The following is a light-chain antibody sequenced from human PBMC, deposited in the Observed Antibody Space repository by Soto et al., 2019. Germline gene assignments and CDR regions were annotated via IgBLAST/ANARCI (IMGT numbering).Light chain of an antibody. CDR3: QQSYSFPFT. V-gene: IGKV1-39*01. Sequence: DIQMTQSPSSLSASVGDRVTVTCRASQSIRSHLNWYQQKAGKDPKLLIYGASSLQGGVPSRFSGSGSGTEFTLTISSLQPEDSATYYCQQSYSFPFTFGPGTKVNI. CDR2: GAS. J-gene: IGKJ3*01. CDR1: QSIRSH.